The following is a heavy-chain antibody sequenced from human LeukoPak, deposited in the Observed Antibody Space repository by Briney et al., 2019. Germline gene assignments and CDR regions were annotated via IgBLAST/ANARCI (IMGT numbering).Heavy chain of an antibody. Sequence: RGSLRLSCTASGFIFSYYAMHWVRQAPGKGLKWVAIISYDGTDENFADSVEGRFTISRDNSMNTLYLQMNSLRHEDTAVYFCARGGVVTGTKYALEYWGQGTLVTVSS. CDR1: GFIFSYYA. CDR2: ISYDGTDE. V-gene: IGHV3-30*01. CDR3: ARGGVVTGTKYALEY. J-gene: IGHJ4*02. D-gene: IGHD1-7*01.